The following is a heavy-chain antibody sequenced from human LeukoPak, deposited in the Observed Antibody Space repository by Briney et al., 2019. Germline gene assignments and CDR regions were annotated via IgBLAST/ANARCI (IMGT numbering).Heavy chain of an antibody. CDR3: ARVGSSYGYNNWFDP. CDR2: IYHSGST. D-gene: IGHD5-18*01. J-gene: IGHJ5*02. CDR1: GGSISSYY. V-gene: IGHV4-38-2*02. Sequence: SETLSLTCTVSGGSISSYYWSWIRQPPGKGLEWIGSIYHSGSTYYNPSLKSRVTISVDTSKNQFSLKLSSVTAADTAVYSCARVGSSYGYNNWFDPWGQGTLVTVSS.